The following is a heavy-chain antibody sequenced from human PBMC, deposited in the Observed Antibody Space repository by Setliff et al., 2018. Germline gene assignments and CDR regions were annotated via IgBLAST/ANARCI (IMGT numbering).Heavy chain of an antibody. V-gene: IGHV4-34*01. D-gene: IGHD6-6*01. Sequence: SQTLSLTCAAYGGTFSDYHWTWIRQSPEKGLEWIGEINHRGSTNYNPSLKSRVTISIDTSKDQFSLKLISMTAADTAVYYCARGRNIAARLLDSWGQGTLVTVS. CDR3: ARGRNIAARLLDS. J-gene: IGHJ4*02. CDR1: GGTFSDYH. CDR2: INHRGST.